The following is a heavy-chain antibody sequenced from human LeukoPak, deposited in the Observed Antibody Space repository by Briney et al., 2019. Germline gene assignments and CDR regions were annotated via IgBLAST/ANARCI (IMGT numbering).Heavy chain of an antibody. CDR2: IYYSGST. CDR1: AGSITNYF. J-gene: IGHJ4*02. Sequence: SETLSLTCTVSAGSITNYFWSWIRQPPGKGLEWIGYIYYSGSTNYNPSLTSRVTISLDTSKNQFSLKLSSVTAADTAVYYCARRRGDFWSDYYAFDYWGQGTLVTISS. D-gene: IGHD3-3*01. CDR3: ARRRGDFWSDYYAFDY. V-gene: IGHV4-59*08.